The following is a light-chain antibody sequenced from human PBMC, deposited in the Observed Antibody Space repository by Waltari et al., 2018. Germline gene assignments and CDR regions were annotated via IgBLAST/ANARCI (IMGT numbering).Light chain of an antibody. Sequence: QSALTQPRPVSGSPGTSVPISCPGPSSYVGSYNYVPWSQQHPGKAPKLMIYDVNERPSGVPDRFSGYKSGTTASLTISGLQAEDEADYYCCSYAGSYLRVFGGGTKLTVL. J-gene: IGLJ2*01. CDR1: SSYVGSYNY. CDR2: DVN. V-gene: IGLV2-11*01. CDR3: CSYAGSYLRV.